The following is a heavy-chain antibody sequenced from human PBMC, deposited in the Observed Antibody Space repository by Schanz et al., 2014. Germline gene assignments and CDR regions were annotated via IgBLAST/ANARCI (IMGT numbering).Heavy chain of an antibody. CDR2: INSRSNFI. Sequence: EVQLVESGGGLVKPGGSLRLSCTASRIIFGTYSMNWIRQTPKGLEWVSSINSRSNFIYYADSVKGRFTISRDNAKNSLYLQMNSLRAEDTAVYYCAMGGYQLHHWGQGTLVTVSS. J-gene: IGHJ4*02. CDR3: AMGGYQLHH. V-gene: IGHV3-21*01. CDR1: RIIFGTYS. D-gene: IGHD1-7*01.